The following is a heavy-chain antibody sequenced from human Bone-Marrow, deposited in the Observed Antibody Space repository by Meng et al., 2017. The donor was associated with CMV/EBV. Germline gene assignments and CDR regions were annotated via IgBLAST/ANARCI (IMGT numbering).Heavy chain of an antibody. D-gene: IGHD2/OR15-2a*01. CDR2: INHSGST. CDR3: ARQDPFRRGAYFDY. V-gene: IGHV4-34*01. CDR1: GGSFSGYY. J-gene: IGHJ4*02. Sequence: GSLRLSCAVYGGSFSGYYWSWIRQPPGKGLEWIGEINHSGSTNYNPSLKSQVTISVDTSKNQFSLKLSSVTAADTAVYYCARQDPFRRGAYFDYWGQGTLVTVSS.